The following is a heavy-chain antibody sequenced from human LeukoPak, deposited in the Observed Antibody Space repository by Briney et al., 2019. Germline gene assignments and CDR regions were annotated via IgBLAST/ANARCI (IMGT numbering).Heavy chain of an antibody. CDR2: IKEDGSEK. V-gene: IGHV3-7*05. CDR3: ARVGYVRGFDY. Sequence: GSLRLSCAASGFTFSSYWMSWVRQAPGKGLEWVATIKEDGSEKYYVDSVKGRFTISRDNAKNSLYLQMNSLRAEDAAMYYCARVGYVRGFDYWGQGTLVTVSS. D-gene: IGHD3-10*02. CDR1: GFTFSSYW. J-gene: IGHJ4*02.